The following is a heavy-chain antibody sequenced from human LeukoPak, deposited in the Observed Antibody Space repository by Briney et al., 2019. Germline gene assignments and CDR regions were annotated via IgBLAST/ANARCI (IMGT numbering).Heavy chain of an antibody. Sequence: PSETLSLTRTVSGGSISSYYWSWIRQPPGKGLEWIGYIYYSGSTNYNPSLKSRVTISVDTSKNQFSLKLSSVTAADTAVYYCARGDSSGYVGEGIWGQGTMVTVSS. J-gene: IGHJ3*02. V-gene: IGHV4-59*01. CDR3: ARGDSSGYVGEGI. D-gene: IGHD3-22*01. CDR1: GGSISSYY. CDR2: IYYSGST.